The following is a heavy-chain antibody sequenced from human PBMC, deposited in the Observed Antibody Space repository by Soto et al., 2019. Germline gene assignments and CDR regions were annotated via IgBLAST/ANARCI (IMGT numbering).Heavy chain of an antibody. CDR1: GFTFSDYY. V-gene: IGHV3-11*06. CDR2: ISSSSSYT. Sequence: PGGSLRLSCAASGFTFSDYYMSWIRQAPGKGLESVSYISSSSSYTNYADSVKGRFTISRDNAKNSLYLQMNSLRAEDTAVYYCARDGSKRRRPFDYYYYGMDVWGQGTTVTVSS. CDR3: ARDGSKRRRPFDYYYYGMDV. J-gene: IGHJ6*02.